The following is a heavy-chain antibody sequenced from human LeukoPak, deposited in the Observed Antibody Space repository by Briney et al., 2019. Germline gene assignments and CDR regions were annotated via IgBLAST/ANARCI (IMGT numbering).Heavy chain of an antibody. CDR2: ISGSGSST. CDR3: AKGRYFGEHYFDS. J-gene: IGHJ4*02. Sequence: GGSLRLSCAASGFTFSSYAMTWVRQAPGKGVEWGSPISGSGSSTYYADSMKGRFTISRDNSNNTLYLQMNSLRAEDTAVYYCAKGRYFGEHYFDSWGQGTLVTVSS. CDR1: GFTFSSYA. D-gene: IGHD3-10*01. V-gene: IGHV3-23*01.